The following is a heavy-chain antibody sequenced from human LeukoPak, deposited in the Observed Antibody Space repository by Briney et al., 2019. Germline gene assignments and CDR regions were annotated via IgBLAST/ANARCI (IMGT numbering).Heavy chain of an antibody. Sequence: GGSLRLSCAASGFTFSNDWMSWVRQAPGKGLEWVANIKQDGSEKYYVDSVKGRFTISRDNAKNSRYLQMNSLRVEDTAVYYXXXXRDYYDSSGYLFDYWGQGTLVTVSS. J-gene: IGHJ4*02. CDR2: IKQDGSEK. D-gene: IGHD3-22*01. CDR3: XXXRDYYDSSGYLFDY. CDR1: GFTFSNDW. V-gene: IGHV3-7*01.